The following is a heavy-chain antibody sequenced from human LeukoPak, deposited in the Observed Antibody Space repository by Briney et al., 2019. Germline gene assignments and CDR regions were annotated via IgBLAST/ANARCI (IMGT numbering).Heavy chain of an antibody. V-gene: IGHV3-21*01. CDR2: ISSSSSYI. CDR1: GFTFSSYS. J-gene: IGHJ6*02. Sequence: PGGSLRLSCAASGFTFSSYSMNWVRQAPGKGLEWVSSISSSSSYIYYADSVKGRFTTSRDNAKSSLYLQMNSLRAEDTAVYYCARAGYSSSWTDYYYYGMDVWGQGTTVTVSS. CDR3: ARAGYSSSWTDYYYYGMDV. D-gene: IGHD6-13*01.